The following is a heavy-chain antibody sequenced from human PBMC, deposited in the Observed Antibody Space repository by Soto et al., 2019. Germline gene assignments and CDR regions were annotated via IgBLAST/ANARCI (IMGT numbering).Heavy chain of an antibody. CDR3: ARDHEGMHSSSWYWDAFDI. D-gene: IGHD6-13*01. V-gene: IGHV6-1*01. CDR2: TYYRSKWYN. CDR1: GDSVSSNSAA. J-gene: IGHJ3*02. Sequence: SQTLSLTCAISGDSVSSNSAAWNWIRQSPSRGLEWLGRTYYRSKWYNDYAVSVKSRITINPDTSKNQFSLQLNSVTPEDTAVYYCARDHEGMHSSSWYWDAFDIWGRGTMVTVSS.